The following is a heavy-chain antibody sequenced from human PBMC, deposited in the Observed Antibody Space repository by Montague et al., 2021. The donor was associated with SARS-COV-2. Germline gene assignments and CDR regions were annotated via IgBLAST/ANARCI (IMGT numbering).Heavy chain of an antibody. CDR2: INHCGST. CDR1: GGSFSGYW. CDR3: ARGAPGY. V-gene: IGHV4-34*01. J-gene: IGHJ4*02. Sequence: SETLSLTCAVYGGSFSGYWWTWIRQSPGKGLEWIGGINHCGSTKYNPSLKSRVTISVDTSKNQFSLDLTSVTAADTAVYYCARGAPGYWGQGTLVTVSS.